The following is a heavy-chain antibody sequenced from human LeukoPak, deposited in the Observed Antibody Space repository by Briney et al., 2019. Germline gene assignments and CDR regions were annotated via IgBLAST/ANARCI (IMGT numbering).Heavy chain of an antibody. V-gene: IGHV3-23*01. CDR3: AKRGVVIRVILVGFHKEAYYFES. CDR1: GITLSNYG. CDR2: ISDSGGST. D-gene: IGHD3/OR15-3a*01. Sequence: PGGSLRLSCAVSGITLSNYGMSWVRQAPGKGLEWVAGISDSGGSTKYADSVKGRFTISRDNAKNTLFLQMNSLRAEDTAVCFCAKRGVVIRVILVGFHKEAYYFESWGQGALVTVSS. J-gene: IGHJ4*02.